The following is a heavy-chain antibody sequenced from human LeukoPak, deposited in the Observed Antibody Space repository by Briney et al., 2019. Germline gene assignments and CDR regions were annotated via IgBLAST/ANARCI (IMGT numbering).Heavy chain of an antibody. CDR3: ARDSGFGEFLDY. Sequence: SETLSLTCTVSGGSISSGGYYWSWIRQPPGKGLEWIGYIYHSGSTNYNPSLKSRVTMSVDTSKNQFSLKLSSVTAADTAVYYCARDSGFGEFLDYWGQGTLVTVSS. D-gene: IGHD3-10*01. CDR1: GGSISSGGYY. J-gene: IGHJ4*02. V-gene: IGHV4-61*08. CDR2: IYHSGST.